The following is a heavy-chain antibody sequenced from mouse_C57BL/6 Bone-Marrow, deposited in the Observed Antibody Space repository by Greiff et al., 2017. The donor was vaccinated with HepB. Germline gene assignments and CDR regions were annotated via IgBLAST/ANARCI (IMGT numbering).Heavy chain of an antibody. D-gene: IGHD3-1*01. V-gene: IGHV14-4*01. CDR3: TTSGGDWFAY. CDR2: IDPENGDT. CDR1: GFNIKDDY. J-gene: IGHJ3*01. Sequence: VQLQQSGAELVRPGDSVKLSCTASGFNIKDDYMHWVKQRPEQGLEWIGWIDPENGDTEYASKFQGKATITADTSSNTAYLQLSSLTSEDTAVYYWTTSGGDWFAYWGQGTLVTVSA.